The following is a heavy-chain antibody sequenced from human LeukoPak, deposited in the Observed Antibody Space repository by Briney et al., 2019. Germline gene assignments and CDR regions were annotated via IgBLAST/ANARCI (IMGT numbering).Heavy chain of an antibody. CDR2: ISTSSNYI. J-gene: IGHJ4*02. CDR3: AREAVAGGFDY. V-gene: IGHV3-21*04. CDR1: GFTFSTYS. D-gene: IGHD6-19*01. Sequence: PGGSLRLSCVASGFTFSTYSMNWVRQAPGKGLEWVSFISTSSNYIYYADSVKGRFTISRDNAKNSLYLQMNSLRAEDTALYYCAREAVAGGFDYWGQGTLVTVSS.